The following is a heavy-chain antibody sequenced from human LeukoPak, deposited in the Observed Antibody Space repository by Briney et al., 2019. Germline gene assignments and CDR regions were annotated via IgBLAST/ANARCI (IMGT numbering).Heavy chain of an antibody. V-gene: IGHV5-51*01. Sequence: GESLKISCKGSGYSFTGNWIGWVRQMPGEGLEWMGIIYPGDSDTTYSPSFQGQVTISADKSISTAYLQWSSLKASDTAMYYCARRGINSYGYYFDYWGQGTLVTVSS. CDR3: ARRGINSYGYYFDY. CDR2: IYPGDSDT. D-gene: IGHD5-18*01. CDR1: GYSFTGNW. J-gene: IGHJ4*02.